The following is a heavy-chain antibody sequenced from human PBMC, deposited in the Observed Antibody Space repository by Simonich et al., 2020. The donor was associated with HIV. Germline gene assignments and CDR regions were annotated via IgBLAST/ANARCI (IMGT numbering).Heavy chain of an antibody. Sequence: QVQLQQWGAGLLKPSETLSLTCAVYGGSFSDYYWTWIRQPPGKGLGWIGEINHSGSTNYNPALQRRVTISVDTSKNQFSLKVSSVTAADTAVYYCARTGSAYNSGWYYSDYWGQGTLVTVSS. D-gene: IGHD6-19*01. J-gene: IGHJ4*02. CDR1: GGSFSDYY. V-gene: IGHV4-34*01. CDR2: INHSGST. CDR3: ARTGSAYNSGWYYSDY.